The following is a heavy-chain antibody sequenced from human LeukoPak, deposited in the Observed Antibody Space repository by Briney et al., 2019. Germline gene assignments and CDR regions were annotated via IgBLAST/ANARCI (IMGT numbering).Heavy chain of an antibody. CDR2: INHSGST. CDR1: GGSFSGYY. D-gene: IGHD5-12*01. V-gene: IGHV4-34*01. Sequence: SETLSLTCAVYGGSFSGYYWSWIRQPPGKGLEWIGEINHSGSTNYNPSLKSRVTISVDTSKNQFSLKLSSVTAADTAVYYCARELRFGYYYYGMDVWGQGTTVTVSS. CDR3: ARELRFGYYYYGMDV. J-gene: IGHJ6*02.